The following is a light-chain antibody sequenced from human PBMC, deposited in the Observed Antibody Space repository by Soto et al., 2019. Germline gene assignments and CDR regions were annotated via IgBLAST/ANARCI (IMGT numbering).Light chain of an antibody. Sequence: VLTLAPAALSLTTIEIATHSFRASQSVSNNLAWYQQKPGQAPRLLIYGASTRATGIPARFSGSGSGTEFTLTISSLQSEDFAVYYCQQYNKLTGRFGHVSKVDIK. CDR3: QQYNKLTGR. J-gene: IGKJ1*01. CDR1: QSVSNN. V-gene: IGKV3-15*01. CDR2: GAS.